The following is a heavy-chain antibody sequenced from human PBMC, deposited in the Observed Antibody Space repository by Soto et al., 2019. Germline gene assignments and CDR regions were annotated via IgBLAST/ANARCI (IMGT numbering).Heavy chain of an antibody. Sequence: PGGSLRLSCAASGFTFSSYAMSWVRQAQGKGLEWVSAISGSGGNTNYAQKLQGRVTMTTDTSTSTAYMELRSLRSDGTAVYYCARDVILTGQRGRDWFDPWGQGTLVTVSS. D-gene: IGHD3-9*01. CDR1: GFTFSSYA. J-gene: IGHJ5*02. CDR3: ARDVILTGQRGRDWFDP. V-gene: IGHV3-23*01. CDR2: ISGSGGNT.